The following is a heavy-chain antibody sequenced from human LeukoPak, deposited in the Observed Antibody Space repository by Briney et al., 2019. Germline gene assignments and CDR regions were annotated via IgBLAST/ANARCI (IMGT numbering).Heavy chain of an antibody. CDR3: ARTGTFNWFDS. J-gene: IGHJ5*01. D-gene: IGHD1-1*01. V-gene: IGHV3-20*04. CDR2: NTWNGGST. CDR1: GFRFGDYA. Sequence: GGSLRLSCAASGFRFGDYAMSWVRQRPGQGLEWVSGNTWNGGSTGYAASVEGRFTSSRDNAKNSLYLQMDSLRVEDTAFYFCARTGTFNWFDSWGQGTLVTVSS.